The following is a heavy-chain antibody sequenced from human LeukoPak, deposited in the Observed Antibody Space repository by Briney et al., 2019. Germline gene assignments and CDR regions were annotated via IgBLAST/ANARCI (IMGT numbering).Heavy chain of an antibody. D-gene: IGHD6-13*01. CDR3: AMDLRGGAAGLEGADF. V-gene: IGHV3-23*01. J-gene: IGHJ4*01. CDR2: INGRGSRK. CDR1: GLIFSRYA. Sequence: PGGSLRLSCEGSGLIFSRYAIKWVRLTSGKGLEWVSLINGRGSRKYYADSVKGRFAISRDNSGDMVYLQMNSLIDEDTAVYYCAMDLRGGAAGLEGADFWGRGTQVTVSS.